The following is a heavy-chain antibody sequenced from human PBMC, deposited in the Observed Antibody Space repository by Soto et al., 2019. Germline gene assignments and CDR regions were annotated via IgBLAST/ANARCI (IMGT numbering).Heavy chain of an antibody. CDR2: ISAYNGNT. V-gene: IGHV1-18*01. CDR3: ARRGTIDTGFAY. Sequence: QVQLVQSGAEGKKPGASVQVSCKASGYTFTSYGFSWVRQAPGQGLEWMGWISAYNGNTNYAQKLQGRLTMTTDTATSTAYIELRSLRSDDTAVYYCARRGTIDTGFAYWGQGTLVTVSS. J-gene: IGHJ4*02. CDR1: GYTFTSYG.